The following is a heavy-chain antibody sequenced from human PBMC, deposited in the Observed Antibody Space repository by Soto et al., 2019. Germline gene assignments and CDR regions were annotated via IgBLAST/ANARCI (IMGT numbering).Heavy chain of an antibody. D-gene: IGHD3-10*01. CDR2: VYYSGST. CDR1: SGSISSVGYY. Sequence: QVQLQESGPGLVKPSQTLSLTCTVSSGSISSVGYYWNWIRQHPGKGLEWIGYVYYSGSTYFNPSLKSRVTITVDTSKNQFSLKLSSVTAADTAVYCCARVVGGYFDYWGQGTLVTVSS. V-gene: IGHV4-31*03. CDR3: ARVVGGYFDY. J-gene: IGHJ4*02.